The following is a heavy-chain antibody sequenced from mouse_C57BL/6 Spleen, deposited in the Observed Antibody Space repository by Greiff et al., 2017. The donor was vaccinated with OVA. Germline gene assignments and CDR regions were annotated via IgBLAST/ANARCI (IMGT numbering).Heavy chain of an antibody. V-gene: IGHV10-1*01. CDR1: GFSFNTYA. CDR2: IRSKSNNYAT. CDR3: VRHAFYYYGSSWGYFDV. Sequence: EVMLVESGGGLVQPKGSLKLSCAASGFSFNTYAMNWVRQAPGKGLEWVARIRSKSNNYATYYADSVKDRFTISRDDSESMLYLQMNNLKTEDTAMYYCVRHAFYYYGSSWGYFDVWGTGTTVTVSS. J-gene: IGHJ1*03. D-gene: IGHD1-1*01.